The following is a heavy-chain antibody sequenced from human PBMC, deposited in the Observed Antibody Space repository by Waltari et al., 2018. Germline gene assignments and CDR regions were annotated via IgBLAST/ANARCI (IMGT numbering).Heavy chain of an antibody. D-gene: IGHD6-19*01. Sequence: QVQLVQSGAEVKKPGASVKVSCKASGYTFTSYAMHWVRQAPGQRLEWMGWINAGNGNTKYSQKFQGRVTITRDTSASTAYMELSSLRSEDTAVYYCARAQVWSGWYNYWGQGTLVTVSS. CDR3: ARAQVWSGWYNY. V-gene: IGHV1-3*01. CDR2: INAGNGNT. CDR1: GYTFTSYA. J-gene: IGHJ4*02.